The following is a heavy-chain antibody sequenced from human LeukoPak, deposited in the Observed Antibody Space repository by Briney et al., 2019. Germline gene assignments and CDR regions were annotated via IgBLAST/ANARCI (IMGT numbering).Heavy chain of an antibody. Sequence: GGSLRLSCAASGFTFSSYEMDWVRQAPGKGLEWVSYISSSGSTIYYAVSVKGRFTISRDNAKNSLYLQMNSLRAEDTAVYYCARDPDGSGKDYWGQGTLVTVSS. D-gene: IGHD3-10*01. J-gene: IGHJ4*02. CDR1: GFTFSSYE. CDR3: ARDPDGSGKDY. CDR2: ISSSGSTI. V-gene: IGHV3-48*03.